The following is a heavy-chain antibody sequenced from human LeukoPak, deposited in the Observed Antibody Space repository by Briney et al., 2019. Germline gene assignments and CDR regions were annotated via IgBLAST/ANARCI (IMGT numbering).Heavy chain of an antibody. CDR2: IYYSGST. V-gene: IGHV4-59*01. D-gene: IGHD1-26*01. CDR1: GGSIGSYY. CDR3: ARAPGRGATDAFDI. Sequence: PSETLSLTCTVSGGSIGSYYWSWIRQPPGKGLEWIGYIYYSGSTNYNPSLKSRVTISVDTSKNQFSLKLSSVTAADTAVYYCARAPGRGATDAFDIWGQGTMVTVSS. J-gene: IGHJ3*02.